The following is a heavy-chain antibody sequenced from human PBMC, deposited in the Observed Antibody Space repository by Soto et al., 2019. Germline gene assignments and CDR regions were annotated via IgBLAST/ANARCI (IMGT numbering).Heavy chain of an antibody. Sequence: QVQLQESGPGLVKPSETLSLTCTVSGGSISSYYWSWIRQPPGKGLEWIGDIYYSGSTNYNPSLKSRVTISVDTSKNQFSLKLSSVTAADTAVYYCASSLPSTSEFAFDIWGQGTMVTVSS. CDR3: ASSLPSTSEFAFDI. CDR2: IYYSGST. CDR1: GGSISSYY. J-gene: IGHJ3*02. V-gene: IGHV4-59*08. D-gene: IGHD2-2*01.